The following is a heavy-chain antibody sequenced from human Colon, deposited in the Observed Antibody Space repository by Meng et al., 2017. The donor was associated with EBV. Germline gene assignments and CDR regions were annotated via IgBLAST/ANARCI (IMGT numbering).Heavy chain of an antibody. Sequence: QVQLQESGPGLVKPFQTLSLTCTVSGGSISSGGYYWSWIRQHPGKGLEWIGYIYYSGSTYYNPSLKSRVTISIDTSKNQFSLKLSSVTAADTAVYYCARGPSRWLQFSFDYWGQGTLVTVSS. CDR1: GGSISSGGYY. V-gene: IGHV4-31*03. CDR2: IYYSGST. CDR3: ARGPSRWLQFSFDY. J-gene: IGHJ4*02. D-gene: IGHD5-24*01.